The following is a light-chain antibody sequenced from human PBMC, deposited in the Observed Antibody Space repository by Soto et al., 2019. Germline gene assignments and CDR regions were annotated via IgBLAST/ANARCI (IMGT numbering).Light chain of an antibody. CDR1: QGISSA. Sequence: AIQLTQSPSSLSPSVGDRVTITCRASQGISSALAWYQQKPGKAPKLLIYDASNLQSGAPSRFSGSGAGTDFTLTISSLQPEDFAIYYCQQFNADPFTFGPGTKVDIK. V-gene: IGKV1-13*02. CDR2: DAS. J-gene: IGKJ3*01. CDR3: QQFNADPFT.